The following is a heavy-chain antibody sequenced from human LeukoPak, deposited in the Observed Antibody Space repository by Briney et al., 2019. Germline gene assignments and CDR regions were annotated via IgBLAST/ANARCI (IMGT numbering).Heavy chain of an antibody. Sequence: GGSLRLSCAASGFTFSNYWMSWVRQAPGKGLEWVAVISYDGSNKYYADSVKGRFTISGDNSKNTLYLQMNSLRAEDTAVYYCARAECSSTSCWGYFDYWGQGTLVTVSS. J-gene: IGHJ4*02. D-gene: IGHD2-2*01. CDR3: ARAECSSTSCWGYFDY. V-gene: IGHV3-30-3*01. CDR1: GFTFSNYW. CDR2: ISYDGSNK.